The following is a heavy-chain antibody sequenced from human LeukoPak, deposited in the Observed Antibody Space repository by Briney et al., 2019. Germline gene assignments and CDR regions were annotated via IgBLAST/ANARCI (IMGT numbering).Heavy chain of an antibody. V-gene: IGHV3-33*01. J-gene: IGHJ4*02. CDR2: IWSDGTNK. CDR1: GFTFSHFG. Sequence: GGSLRLSCAASGFTFSHFGFHWVRQAPGKGLEWAAVIWSDGTNKYYGNSVKGRFTIHRDDSQNRVYLQMNNLRVDDTAIYFCARDAQRGFDYSNSLEYWGQGSPVTVSS. CDR3: ARDAQRGFDYSNSLEY. D-gene: IGHD4-11*01.